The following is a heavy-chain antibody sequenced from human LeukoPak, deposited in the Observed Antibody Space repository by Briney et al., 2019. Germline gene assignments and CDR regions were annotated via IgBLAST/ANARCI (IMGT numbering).Heavy chain of an antibody. D-gene: IGHD3-3*01. CDR3: ASNGPYYDFWSGYYYYMDV. CDR2: INWNGGST. CDR1: GFTFDDYG. J-gene: IGHJ6*03. V-gene: IGHV3-20*04. Sequence: GGSLRLSCAASGFTFDDYGMSWVRQAPGKGLEWVSGINWNGGSTGYADSVKGRFTISRDNSKNTLYLQMNSLRAEDTAVYYCASNGPYYDFWSGYYYYMDVWGKGTTVTVSS.